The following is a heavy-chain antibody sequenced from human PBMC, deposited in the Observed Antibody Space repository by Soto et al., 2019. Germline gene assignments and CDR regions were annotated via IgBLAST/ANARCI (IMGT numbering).Heavy chain of an antibody. V-gene: IGHV4-30-2*02. D-gene: IGHD1-26*01. CDR1: GGSISSGGYS. CDR2: IYHSGST. Sequence: SETLSLTCAVSGGSISSGGYSWSWIRQPPGKGLEWIGYIYHSGSTYYNSSLKSRVTISVDRSKNQFSLKLSSVTAADTAVYYCAKVVSGSYYEDGFDPWGQGTLVTVSS. CDR3: AKVVSGSYYEDGFDP. J-gene: IGHJ5*02.